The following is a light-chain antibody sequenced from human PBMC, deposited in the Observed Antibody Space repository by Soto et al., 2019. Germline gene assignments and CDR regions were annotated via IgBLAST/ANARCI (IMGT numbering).Light chain of an antibody. CDR1: QSVRNSY. CDR2: GAS. CDR3: QQYGSSST. V-gene: IGKV3-20*01. J-gene: IGKJ1*01. Sequence: DIVLMQSPGTLSLSPGERATLSCRASQSVRNSYLAWYQQKPGQAPRLLIYGASSRATGIPDRFSGSGSGTDFTLTISRLEPEDFAVYYCQQYGSSSTFGQGTKVDNK.